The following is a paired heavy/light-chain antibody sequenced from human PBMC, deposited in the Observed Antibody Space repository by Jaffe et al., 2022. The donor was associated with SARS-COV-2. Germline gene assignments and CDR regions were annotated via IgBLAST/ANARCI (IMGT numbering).Light chain of an antibody. Sequence: DIQMTQSPSSLSASVGDRVTITCRASQSVRKFLNWYQQKPGKAPKLLIYATSTLQSGVPSRFSGSGSGTDFTLTISSLQPEDFATYYCQQSYIARTFGQGTKVEIK. CDR1: QSVRKF. CDR3: QQSYIART. CDR2: ATS. J-gene: IGKJ1*01. V-gene: IGKV1-39*01.
Heavy chain of an antibody. CDR2: ISSSTSGHT. J-gene: IGHJ3*02. CDR3: AREGYYYGSGALDAFDI. Sequence: QVQLVESGGGLVKPGGSLRLSCAASGFTFSDHYMSWIRQAPGKGLEWVSYISSSTSGHTNYADSVKGRFTISRDNAKKSLYLQMNSLRVEDTAVYYCAREGYYYGSGALDAFDIWGQGTLVTVSS. CDR1: GFTFSDHY. V-gene: IGHV3-11*06. D-gene: IGHD3-10*01.